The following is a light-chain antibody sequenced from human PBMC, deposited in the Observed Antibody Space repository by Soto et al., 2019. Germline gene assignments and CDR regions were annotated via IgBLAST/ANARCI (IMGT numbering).Light chain of an antibody. Sequence: IVSLQSPRTLSLSPGERATLSCRTIQSVSSSYLAWYQQKPGQAPRLLIYGASSRATGIPDRFSGSGSGTDFTLTISRLEPEDFAVYYCQQYGSSPRITFGQGTRLEIK. V-gene: IGKV3-20*01. J-gene: IGKJ5*01. CDR2: GAS. CDR3: QQYGSSPRIT. CDR1: QSVSSSY.